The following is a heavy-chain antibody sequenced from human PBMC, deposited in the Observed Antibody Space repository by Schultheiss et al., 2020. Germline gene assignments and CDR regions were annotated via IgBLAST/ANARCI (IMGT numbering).Heavy chain of an antibody. J-gene: IGHJ6*02. CDR2: ISGTGGST. CDR3: AKQTGTTIYYGMDV. D-gene: IGHD1-7*01. V-gene: IGHV3-23*01. CDR1: GFTFSSYA. Sequence: SLKISCAASGFTFSSYAMSWVRQAPGKGLEWVSAISGTGGSTYYADSVKGRFTISRDNSKNTLYLQMNSLRAEDTAVYYCAKQTGTTIYYGMDVWGQGTTVTVSS.